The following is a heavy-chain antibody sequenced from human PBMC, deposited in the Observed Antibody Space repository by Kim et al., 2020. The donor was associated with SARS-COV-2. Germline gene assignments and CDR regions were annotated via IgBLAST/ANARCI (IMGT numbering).Heavy chain of an antibody. CDR2: I. V-gene: IGHV3-48*04. CDR3: ASSGYYFPFDY. J-gene: IGHJ4*02. Sequence: IYYADSVKGRFTISRDNAKNSLYLQMNSLRAEDTAVYYCASSGYYFPFDYWGQGTLVTVSS. D-gene: IGHD3-22*01.